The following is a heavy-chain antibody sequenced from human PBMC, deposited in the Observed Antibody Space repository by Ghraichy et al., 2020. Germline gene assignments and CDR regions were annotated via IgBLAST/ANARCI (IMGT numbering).Heavy chain of an antibody. J-gene: IGHJ6*04. V-gene: IGHV4-39*01. D-gene: IGHD3-16*02. CDR3: ARSRSGGLLITLGGIVARLDV. CDR1: GDSISSSSYYY. CDR2: LNYSGTT. Sequence: SETLSLTCNVSGDSISSSSYYYWGWIRQPPGQGLEWIGTLNYSGTTYYNPSLKSRVTISVDTPKNQFSLKLTSGTAADTAVYYCARSRSGGLLITLGGIVARLDVWGKGTTVTVSA.